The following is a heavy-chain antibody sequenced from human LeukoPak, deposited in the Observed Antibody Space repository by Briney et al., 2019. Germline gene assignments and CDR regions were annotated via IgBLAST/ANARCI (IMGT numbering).Heavy chain of an antibody. V-gene: IGHV1-2*06. Sequence: EASVKVSCKASGYTFTVCYMHWVRQAPGQGLEWMGRINPNSGGTNYAQKFQGRVTMTRDTSISTAYMELSRLRSDDTAVYYCAGGGLLGYYYGMDVWGQGTTVTVSS. CDR3: AGGGLLGYYYGMDV. D-gene: IGHD1-26*01. J-gene: IGHJ6*02. CDR1: GYTFTVCY. CDR2: INPNSGGT.